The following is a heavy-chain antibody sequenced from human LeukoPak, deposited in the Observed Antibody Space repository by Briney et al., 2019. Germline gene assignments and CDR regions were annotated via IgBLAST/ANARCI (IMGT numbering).Heavy chain of an antibody. CDR2: ISRSSSTI. J-gene: IGHJ4*02. V-gene: IGHV3-48*02. D-gene: IGHD3-22*01. Sequence: GGSLRLSCAASGFIFSSYTMNWVRQAPGKGLEWVSYISRSSSTIYYADSVKGRFTISRDNAKNSLYLQMNSLRDEDTAVYYCAREIVATNKDWGQGTLVTVSS. CDR1: GFIFSSYT. CDR3: AREIVATNKD.